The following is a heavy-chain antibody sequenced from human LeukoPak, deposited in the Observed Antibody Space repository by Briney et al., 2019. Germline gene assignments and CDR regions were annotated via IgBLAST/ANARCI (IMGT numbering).Heavy chain of an antibody. Sequence: RTGGSLRLSCAASGFTFSDYYMSWIRQAPGKGLEWVSAISGSGGSTYYADSVKGRFTISRDNAKNTLYLQMNSLRAEDTAVYYCAKDDSSVVTPLFHHWGQGTLVIVSS. CDR1: GFTFSDYY. CDR3: AKDDSSVVTPLFHH. V-gene: IGHV3-23*01. D-gene: IGHD4-23*01. J-gene: IGHJ1*01. CDR2: ISGSGGST.